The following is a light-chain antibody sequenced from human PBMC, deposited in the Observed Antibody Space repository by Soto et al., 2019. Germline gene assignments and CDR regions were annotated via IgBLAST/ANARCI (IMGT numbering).Light chain of an antibody. CDR1: QSIGNH. J-gene: IGKJ4*01. CDR2: GAS. Sequence: EIVVTQSPATLSVSPGERATLSCRASQSIGNHLAWYQQKPGQAPRLLIYGASTRATTIPARFSGSGSGTDFTLTISSLQSGDFANYYCQQYRAWPLSFGGGTKVEIK. V-gene: IGKV3D-15*01. CDR3: QQYRAWPLS.